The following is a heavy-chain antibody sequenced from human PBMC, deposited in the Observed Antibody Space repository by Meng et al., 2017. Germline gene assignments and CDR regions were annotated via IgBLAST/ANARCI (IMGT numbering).Heavy chain of an antibody. CDR3: ARDYYGSGSYSTSNWFDP. Sequence: SETLSLTCAISGDSVSSNSAAWNWIRQSPSRGLEWPGRTYYRSKWYNDYAVSVKSRITINPDTSKNQFSLQLNSVTPEDTAVYYCARDYYGSGSYSTSNWFDPWGQGTLVTVSS. J-gene: IGHJ5*02. V-gene: IGHV6-1*01. D-gene: IGHD3-10*01. CDR1: GDSVSSNSAA. CDR2: TYYRSKWYN.